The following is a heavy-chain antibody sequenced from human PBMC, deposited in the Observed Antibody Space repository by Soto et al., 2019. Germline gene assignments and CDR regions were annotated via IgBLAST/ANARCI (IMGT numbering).Heavy chain of an antibody. J-gene: IGHJ4*02. D-gene: IGHD2-15*01. V-gene: IGHV3-15*01. CDR1: GFTFSNAW. Sequence: GGSLRLSCAASGFTFSNAWMSWVRQAPGKGLEWVGRIKSKTDGGTTDYAAPVKGRFTISRDDSKNTLYLQMNSLKTEDTAVYYCTTHVVVVAADFDYWGQGTLVTVSS. CDR2: IKSKTDGGTT. CDR3: TTHVVVVAADFDY.